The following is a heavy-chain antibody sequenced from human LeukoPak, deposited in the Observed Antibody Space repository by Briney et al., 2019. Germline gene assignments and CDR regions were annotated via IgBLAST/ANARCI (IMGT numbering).Heavy chain of an antibody. CDR1: GGSISSYY. CDR2: IYYSGST. D-gene: IGHD3-22*01. Sequence: SETLSLTCTVSGGSISSYYWSWIRQPPGKGLEWIGYIYYSGSTNYNPSLKSRVTISGDTAKNQFSLKRSAVTAADTAVYDWARQRRSHYYDIPVWGQGTTVTVSS. CDR3: ARQRRSHYYDIPV. V-gene: IGHV4-59*08. J-gene: IGHJ6*02.